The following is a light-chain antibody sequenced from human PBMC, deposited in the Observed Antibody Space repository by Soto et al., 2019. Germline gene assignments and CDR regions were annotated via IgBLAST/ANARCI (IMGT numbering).Light chain of an antibody. CDR2: GAS. J-gene: IGKJ1*01. Sequence: ILLTPSPFTLSLSPGDRATLSCRASQSVSNNYLAWYQQKPGQAPRLLIYGASNRATGIPDRFSGSGSGTDFTLTISRLEPEDFAVYYCQQYGSSGTFGQGTKVDIK. CDR3: QQYGSSGT. V-gene: IGKV3-20*01. CDR1: QSVSNNY.